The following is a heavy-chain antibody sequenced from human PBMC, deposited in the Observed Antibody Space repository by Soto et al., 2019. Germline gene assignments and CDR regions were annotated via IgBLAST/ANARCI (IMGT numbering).Heavy chain of an antibody. V-gene: IGHV4-39*01. CDR1: GGSISSSSYY. J-gene: IGHJ4*02. D-gene: IGHD6-19*01. CDR2: IYYSGST. Sequence: PSETLSLTCTVSGGSISSSSYYWGWIRQPPGKGLEWIGSIYYSGSTYYNPSLKSRVTISVDTSKNQFSLKLSSVTAADTAVYYCAGTKQWLAFGYWGQGALVTVSS. CDR3: AGTKQWLAFGY.